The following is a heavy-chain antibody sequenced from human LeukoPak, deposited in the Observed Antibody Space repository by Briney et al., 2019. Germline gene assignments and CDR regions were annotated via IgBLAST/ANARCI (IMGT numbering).Heavy chain of an antibody. D-gene: IGHD4-17*01. CDR3: AKALSMTTVGYFQH. V-gene: IGHV3-30*18. CDR1: GFTFSSYG. J-gene: IGHJ4*02. CDR2: ISYDGSNK. Sequence: GGSLRLSCAASGFTFSSYGMHWVRQAPGKGLEWVAVISYDGSNKYYSDSVKGRCTISRDNSNNTVYLQMDSLKTGDTAVYYCAKALSMTTVGYFQHWGQGTLVTVSS.